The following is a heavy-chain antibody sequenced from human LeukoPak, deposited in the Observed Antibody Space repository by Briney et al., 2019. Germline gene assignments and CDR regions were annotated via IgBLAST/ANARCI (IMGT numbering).Heavy chain of an antibody. CDR3: AKGVGYCSGGSCYFVPGYFDY. CDR2: ISYDGSNK. Sequence: PGGSLRLSCAASGFTFSSYGMHWVRQAPGKGLEWVAVISYDGSNKYYADSVKGRFTISRDSSKNTLYLQMNSLRAEDTAVYYCAKGVGYCSGGSCYFVPGYFDYWGQGTLVTVSS. J-gene: IGHJ4*02. D-gene: IGHD2-15*01. CDR1: GFTFSSYG. V-gene: IGHV3-30*18.